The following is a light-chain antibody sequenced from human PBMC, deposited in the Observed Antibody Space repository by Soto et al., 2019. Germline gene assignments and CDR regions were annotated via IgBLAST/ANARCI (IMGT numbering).Light chain of an antibody. CDR1: QSVGIH. CDR3: QQRYNWPPLT. V-gene: IGKV3-11*01. Sequence: EVVLTQSPGTLSLSPGERATLSCRASQSVGIHLAWYQQKPGRAPRLLIYEASNRATGIPARFSGSGSGTDFVLTISSLEPEDFAVYYCQQRYNWPPLTFGGGTKVEIE. J-gene: IGKJ4*01. CDR2: EAS.